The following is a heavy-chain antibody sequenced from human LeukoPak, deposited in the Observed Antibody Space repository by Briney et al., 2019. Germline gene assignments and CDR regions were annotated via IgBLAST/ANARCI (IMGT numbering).Heavy chain of an antibody. CDR2: ISGSGGRT. CDR1: GFTFSSYA. J-gene: IGHJ4*02. V-gene: IGHV3-23*01. Sequence: GGSLRLSCAAPGFTFSSYAMSWVCQAPGKGLEWVSAISGSGGRTYYADSVKGRFIISRDNSTNTLYLQMNSLRAEDTAVYYCAKDTPNDIAVAAPYFDYWGQGTLVTVSS. D-gene: IGHD6-19*01. CDR3: AKDTPNDIAVAAPYFDY.